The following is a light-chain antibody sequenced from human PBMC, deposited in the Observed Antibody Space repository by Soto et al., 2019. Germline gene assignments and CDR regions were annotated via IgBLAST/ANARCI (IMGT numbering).Light chain of an antibody. J-gene: IGKJ2*01. CDR1: QSVSDNN. CDR3: QQFGSSLYT. V-gene: IGKV3-20*01. Sequence: VLSLSPGTMSFFSGNRGALSCSSSQSVSDNNLAWYQLRPGQAPRLLIYGASRRATGIPDRFSGSGSGTDFTLTISGLEPEDFAVYYCQQFGSSLYTFGQGAKVDI. CDR2: GAS.